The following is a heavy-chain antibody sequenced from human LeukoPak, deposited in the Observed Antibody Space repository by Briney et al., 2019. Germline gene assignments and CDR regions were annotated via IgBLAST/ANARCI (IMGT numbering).Heavy chain of an antibody. V-gene: IGHV1-18*01. D-gene: IGHD4-11*01. CDR2: ISAYNVNT. CDR3: ARVPVSGPGARFDY. CDR1: GYTFTSYG. Sequence: ASVKVSCKASGYTFTSYGISWVRQAPGQGLEWMGWISAYNVNTNDAQKLQGRVTMTTDTSTPTAYMELRSLRSDDTAVYYCARVPVSGPGARFDYWGQGTLVTVSS. J-gene: IGHJ4*02.